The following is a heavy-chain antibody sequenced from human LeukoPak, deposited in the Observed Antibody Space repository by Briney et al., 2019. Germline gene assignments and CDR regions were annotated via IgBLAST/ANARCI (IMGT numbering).Heavy chain of an antibody. V-gene: IGHV3-74*01. CDR2: INSDGSST. J-gene: IGHJ5*02. D-gene: IGHD3-3*01. Sequence: GGSLRLSCAASGFTFSSYWMHWVRQAPGKGLVWVSRINSDGSSTSYADSVKGRFTISRDNAKNTLYLQMNSLRAEDTAVYYCARALYPYDFWSGYFTPPFDPWGQGTLVTVSS. CDR3: ARALYPYDFWSGYFTPPFDP. CDR1: GFTFSSYW.